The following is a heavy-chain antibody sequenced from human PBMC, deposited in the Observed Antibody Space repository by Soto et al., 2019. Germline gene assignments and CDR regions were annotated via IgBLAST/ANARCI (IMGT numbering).Heavy chain of an antibody. CDR3: ARRRYYDSSGYYYVSPFDY. V-gene: IGHV4-39*01. Sequence: SETLSLTCPVSGGSISSSSYYWGWIRQPPGKGLEWIGSIYYSGSTYYNPSLKSRVTISVDTSKNQFSLKLNSVTAADTAVHYCARRRYYDSSGYYYVSPFDYWGQGTLVTVSS. D-gene: IGHD3-22*01. CDR2: IYYSGST. CDR1: GGSISSSSYY. J-gene: IGHJ4*02.